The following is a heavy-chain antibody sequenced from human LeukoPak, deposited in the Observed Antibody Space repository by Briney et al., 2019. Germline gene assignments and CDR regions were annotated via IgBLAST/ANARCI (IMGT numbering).Heavy chain of an antibody. V-gene: IGHV3-74*01. CDR1: KFSFSSYW. J-gene: IGHJ4*02. CDR2: INSDGSRT. D-gene: IGHD3-3*01. Sequence: GGSLRLSCAASKFSFSSYWMHWVRQAPGKGLVWVSRINSDGSRTNYADSVRGRFTISRDNAKNALYLQMSSLRAEDTAVYYCARGIRFLEWLSYFDYWGQGTLVTVSS. CDR3: ARGIRFLEWLSYFDY.